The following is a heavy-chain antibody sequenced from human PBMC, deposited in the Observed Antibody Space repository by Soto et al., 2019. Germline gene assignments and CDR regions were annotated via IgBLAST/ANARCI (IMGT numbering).Heavy chain of an antibody. Sequence: SETLSLTCTVSGGSISSYYWSWIRQPPGKGLEWIGYIYYSGNTNYNPSLKSRVTMSIDTSKNQFSLKLSSVTAADTAVYFCARYSYPEWFDPWGQGTLVTVSS. J-gene: IGHJ5*02. CDR1: GGSISSYY. V-gene: IGHV4-59*01. CDR2: IYYSGNT. CDR3: ARYSYPEWFDP. D-gene: IGHD2-15*01.